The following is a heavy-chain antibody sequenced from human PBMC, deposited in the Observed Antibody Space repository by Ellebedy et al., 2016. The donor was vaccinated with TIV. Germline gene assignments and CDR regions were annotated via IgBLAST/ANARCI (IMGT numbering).Heavy chain of an antibody. CDR2: IGSSGNK. Sequence: GGSLRLSCAASGFAFSSYAMNWVRQAPGRGLEWVAYIGSSGNKFYDDSVKGRFTISRDNAKNSLYLQMNSLRDEDTAVYYCARDRGYSGYDVHPHTQYYFDYWGQGTLVTVSS. J-gene: IGHJ4*02. D-gene: IGHD5-12*01. CDR1: GFAFSSYA. CDR3: ARDRGYSGYDVHPHTQYYFDY. V-gene: IGHV3-48*02.